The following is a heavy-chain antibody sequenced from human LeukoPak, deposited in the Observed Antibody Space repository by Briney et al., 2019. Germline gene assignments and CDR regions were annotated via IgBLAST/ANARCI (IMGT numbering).Heavy chain of an antibody. CDR3: ARVWFGELSPCFDY. V-gene: IGHV1-2*02. J-gene: IGHJ4*02. Sequence: GASVKVSCKASGYTFTGYYMHWVRQAPGQGLEWMGWINPNSGGTNYAQKFQGRVTMTRDTSISTAYMELSRLRSDDTAVYYCARVWFGELSPCFDYWGQGTLVTVSS. CDR1: GYTFTGYY. D-gene: IGHD3-10*01. CDR2: INPNSGGT.